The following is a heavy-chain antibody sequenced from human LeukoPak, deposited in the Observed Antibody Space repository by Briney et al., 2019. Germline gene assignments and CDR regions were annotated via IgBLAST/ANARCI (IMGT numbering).Heavy chain of an antibody. V-gene: IGHV3-33*01. D-gene: IGHD6-6*01. CDR2: IWYDGSNK. CDR3: ARGESIAAPPATDDY. CDR1: GFTFSSYG. Sequence: GRSLRLSCAASGFTFSSYGMHWVRQAPGKGLEWVAVIWYDGSNKYYADSVKGRFTISRDNSKNTLYLQMNSLRAEDTAVYYCARGESIAAPPATDDYWGQGTLVTVSS. J-gene: IGHJ4*02.